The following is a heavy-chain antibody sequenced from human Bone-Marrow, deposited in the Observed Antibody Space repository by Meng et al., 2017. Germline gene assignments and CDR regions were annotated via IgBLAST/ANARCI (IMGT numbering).Heavy chain of an antibody. D-gene: IGHD4-23*01. CDR3: ARGGNEFDY. V-gene: IGHV3-30*01. J-gene: IGHJ4*02. CDR2: ISYDGSNK. Sequence: HVQLVESGGGVVQPGRSLSISWAASGFSFSSYAMHWVRQAPGKGLEWVAVISYDGSNKYYADSVKGRFTISRDNSKNTLYLQMNSLRAEDTAVYYCARGGNEFDYWGQGTLVTVSS. CDR1: GFSFSSYA.